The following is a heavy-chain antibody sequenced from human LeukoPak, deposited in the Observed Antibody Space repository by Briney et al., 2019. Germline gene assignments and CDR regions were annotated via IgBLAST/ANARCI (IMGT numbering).Heavy chain of an antibody. CDR2: IKQDGSEK. Sequence: PGGSLRLSCAASGFTFSSYWMSWVRQAPGKGLEWVANIKQDGSEKYYVDSVKGRFTISRDNAKNSLYLQMNSLRAEDTAVYYCARRQGSYFDTSGYYYGWGQGTLVTASS. J-gene: IGHJ4*02. CDR1: GFTFSSYW. CDR3: ARRQGSYFDTSGYYYG. V-gene: IGHV3-7*01. D-gene: IGHD3-22*01.